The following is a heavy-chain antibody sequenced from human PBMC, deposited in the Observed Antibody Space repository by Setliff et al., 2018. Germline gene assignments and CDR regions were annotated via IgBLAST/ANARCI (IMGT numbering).Heavy chain of an antibody. Sequence: ASVKVSCKASGYTFTSYGISWVRQAPGRGLEWMAYINTYNGDTYYAQKFQGRVTMTTDTSTSTASMELGSLRSDDTAMYYCARLVRYCTRTACQKVAGDESWGKGTLVTVSS. CDR2: INTYNGDT. D-gene: IGHD2-8*01. V-gene: IGHV1-18*01. CDR3: ARLVRYCTRTACQKVAGDES. J-gene: IGHJ5*01. CDR1: GYTFTSYG.